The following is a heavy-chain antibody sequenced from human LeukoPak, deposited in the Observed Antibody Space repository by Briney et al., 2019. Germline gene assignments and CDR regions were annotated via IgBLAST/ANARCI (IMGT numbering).Heavy chain of an antibody. V-gene: IGHV1-2*02. J-gene: IGHJ5*02. CDR2: INPKSGGN. CDR3: AGQGSSSWYQKGVKWFDP. Sequence: EASVNVSFKASRYTFTGYYMHWVRQTPGQGVEWMGCINPKSGGNKYAQKFQGRVTMTRDTSIRTGYMELSRLRSDDTAVYYCAGQGSSSWYQKGVKWFDPWGQGTLVTVSS. CDR1: RYTFTGYY. D-gene: IGHD6-13*01.